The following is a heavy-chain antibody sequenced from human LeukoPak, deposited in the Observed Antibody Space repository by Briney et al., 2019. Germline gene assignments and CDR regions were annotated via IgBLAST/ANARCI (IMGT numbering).Heavy chain of an antibody. D-gene: IGHD4-11*01. Sequence: SETLSLTCAVYGRSFSGYYWSWIRQPPGKGLEWIGEINHSGSTNYNPSLKSRVTISVDTSKNQFSLKLSSVTAADTAVYYCAREVYSPPYGMDVWGQGTTVTVSS. CDR3: AREVYSPPYGMDV. CDR1: GRSFSGYY. J-gene: IGHJ6*02. V-gene: IGHV4-34*01. CDR2: INHSGST.